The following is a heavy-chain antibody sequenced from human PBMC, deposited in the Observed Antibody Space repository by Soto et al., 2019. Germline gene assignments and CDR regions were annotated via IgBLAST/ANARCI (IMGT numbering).Heavy chain of an antibody. V-gene: IGHV3-64*01. CDR1: GFTFSSYA. CDR2: ISSNGGST. Sequence: GGSLRLSCAASGFTFSSYAMHWVRQAPGKGLEYVSAISSNGGSTYYANSVKGRFTISRDNSKNTLYLQMGSLRAEDMAVYYCARGAQWLVFLSAFDIWGQGTMVTVSS. J-gene: IGHJ3*02. D-gene: IGHD6-19*01. CDR3: ARGAQWLVFLSAFDI.